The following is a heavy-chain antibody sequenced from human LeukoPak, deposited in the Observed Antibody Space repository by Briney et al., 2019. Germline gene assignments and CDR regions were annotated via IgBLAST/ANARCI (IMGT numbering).Heavy chain of an antibody. CDR3: ARISIAEAGADY. J-gene: IGHJ4*02. CDR1: GFTFSSSW. Sequence: GGSLRLSCAASGFTFSSSWMSWVRQAPGKGLEWVANIKQDGSEKYYVDSVKGRFTISRDNTKNSLYLQMDSLRAEDTAVYYCARISIAEAGADYWGQGTLVTVSS. CDR2: IKQDGSEK. D-gene: IGHD6-19*01. V-gene: IGHV3-7*01.